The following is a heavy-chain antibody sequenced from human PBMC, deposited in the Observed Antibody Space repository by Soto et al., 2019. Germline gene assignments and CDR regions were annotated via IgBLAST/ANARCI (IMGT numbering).Heavy chain of an antibody. CDR3: ATYIEFSGSAVFDS. V-gene: IGHV4-39*01. CDR1: GGSLSSSSFF. J-gene: IGHJ4*02. CDR2: MHSRGRS. D-gene: IGHD6-6*01. Sequence: QLQLQESGPRLVKPSETLSLTCAVSGGSLSSSSFFWGWIRQPPGKGLEWIGSMHSRGRSYYNASLKSRLIIFVDTSKNQFSLWSTSGAATGTAVFFCATYIEFSGSAVFDSWGQGTVVTVSS.